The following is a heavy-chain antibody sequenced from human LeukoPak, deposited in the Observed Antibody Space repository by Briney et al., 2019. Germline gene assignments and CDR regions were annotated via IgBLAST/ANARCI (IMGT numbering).Heavy chain of an antibody. D-gene: IGHD3-16*01. CDR3: AREGARAFDI. CDR1: GFTFSSYG. J-gene: IGHJ3*02. Sequence: GGSLRLSCAASGFTFSSYGMHWVRQGPGKGLEWVAVISYDGSNKYYADSVKGRFTISRDNSKNTLYLQINSLRAEDTAVYYCAREGARAFDIWGQGTMVTVSS. CDR2: ISYDGSNK. V-gene: IGHV3-30*03.